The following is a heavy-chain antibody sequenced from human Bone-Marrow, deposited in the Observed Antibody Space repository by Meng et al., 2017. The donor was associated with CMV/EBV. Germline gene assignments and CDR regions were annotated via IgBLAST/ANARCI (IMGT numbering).Heavy chain of an antibody. CDR3: ARDVELGDRYYDILTGYYSYYYYGMDV. J-gene: IGHJ6*02. D-gene: IGHD3-9*01. CDR1: GYTFTSYD. V-gene: IGHV1-8*01. CDR2: MNPNSGNT. Sequence: ASVKVSCKASGYTFTSYDINWVRQATGQGLEWMGWMNPNSGNTGYAQKFQGRVTMTRNTSISTAYMELSSLRSEDTAVYYCARDVELGDRYYDILTGYYSYYYYGMDVWGQGTTVTVSS.